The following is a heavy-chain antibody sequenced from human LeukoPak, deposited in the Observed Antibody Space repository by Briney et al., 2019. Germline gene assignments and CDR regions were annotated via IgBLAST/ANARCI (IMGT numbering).Heavy chain of an antibody. V-gene: IGHV3-23*01. CDR1: GFTFSSYA. CDR3: AKDFFSSGSTPHDY. D-gene: IGHD3-10*01. J-gene: IGHJ4*02. Sequence: GGSLRLSCAASGFTFSSYAMSWVRQAPGKGLEWVSAISGSGGSTYYADSVKGRFTISRDNSKNTLYLQMNSLRAEDTAVYYCAKDFFSSGSTPHDYWGQGTLVTVSS. CDR2: ISGSGGST.